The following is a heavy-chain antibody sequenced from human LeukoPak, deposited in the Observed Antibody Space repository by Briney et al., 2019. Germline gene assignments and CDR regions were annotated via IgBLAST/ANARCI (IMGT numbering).Heavy chain of an antibody. D-gene: IGHD2-21*02. V-gene: IGHV3-11*04. CDR2: ISSSGSTI. CDR1: GFTVSSNY. Sequence: GGSLRLSCAASGFTVSSNYMSWIRQAPGKGLEWVSYISSSGSTIYYADSVKGRFTISRDNSKNTLYLQMNSLTDEDMAIYYCARDYRKDIVVVTAILHYWGQGTLVTVSS. CDR3: ARDYRKDIVVVTAILHY. J-gene: IGHJ4*02.